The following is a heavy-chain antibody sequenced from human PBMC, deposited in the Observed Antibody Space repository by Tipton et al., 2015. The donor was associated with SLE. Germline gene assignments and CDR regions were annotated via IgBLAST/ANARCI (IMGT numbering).Heavy chain of an antibody. J-gene: IGHJ6*03. D-gene: IGHD3-3*01. CDR1: GGSISSSY. Sequence: TLSLTCTVSGGSISSSYWSWIRQPPGKGLEWMGYIFYTGTTNYNPSLKSRVTISEDTSKDQFSLKLTSVTAADTAVYYCARTLRGDGMVVGLDHYYMDVWGKGTTVTVSS. V-gene: IGHV4-59*01. CDR2: IFYTGTT. CDR3: ARTLRGDGMVVGLDHYYMDV.